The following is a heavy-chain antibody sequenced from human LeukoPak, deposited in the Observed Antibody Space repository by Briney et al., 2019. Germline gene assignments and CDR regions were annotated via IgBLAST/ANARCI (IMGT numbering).Heavy chain of an antibody. D-gene: IGHD4-17*01. CDR1: GGSISSSSYC. CDR3: ARAPWGGATVPTPGDNWFDP. Sequence: SETLSLTCTVSGGSISSSSYCRGWIRQPPGKGLEWIGSIYYSGSTYYNPSLKSRATISVDTSKNQFSLKLSSVTAADTAVYYCARAPWGGATVPTPGDNWFDPWGQGTLVTLSS. V-gene: IGHV4-39*07. J-gene: IGHJ5*02. CDR2: IYYSGST.